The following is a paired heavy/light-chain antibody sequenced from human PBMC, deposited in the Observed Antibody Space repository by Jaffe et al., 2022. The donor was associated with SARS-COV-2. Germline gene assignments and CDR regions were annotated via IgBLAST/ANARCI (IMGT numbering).Heavy chain of an antibody. D-gene: IGHD3-22*01. Sequence: QLQLQESGPGLVKPSETLSLTCTVSGGSISNSHYYWGWIRQPPGTGLEWIGTIYYSGSTSYNPSLKSRVTISVDTSKNQFSLKLSSVTAADTAVYYCARQGYYYESGGYKRTAWFDPWGQGTLVTVSS. J-gene: IGHJ5*02. CDR3: ARQGYYYESGGYKRTAWFDP. CDR2: IYYSGST. V-gene: IGHV4-39*01. CDR1: GGSISNSHYY.
Light chain of an antibody. Sequence: DIQMTQSPSSLSASVGDRVTITCRASQGISNYLAWYQQKPGKVPELLIYAASTLQSGVPSRFSGSGSGTDFTLTISSLQPEDVATYYCQKYNSATFGPGTKVDIK. CDR3: QKYNSAT. CDR2: AAS. J-gene: IGKJ3*01. V-gene: IGKV1-27*01. CDR1: QGISNY.